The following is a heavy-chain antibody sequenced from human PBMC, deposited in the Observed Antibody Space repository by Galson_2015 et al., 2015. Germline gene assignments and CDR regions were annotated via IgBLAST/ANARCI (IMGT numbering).Heavy chain of an antibody. CDR1: GFTFSRSV. J-gene: IGHJ4*02. D-gene: IGHD4-17*01. CDR3: APGHGAYDRVFDY. V-gene: IGHV3-30-3*01. CDR2: MSYDGSDE. Sequence: SLRLSCAASGFTFSRSVMHWVRQAPGKGLEWAAIMSYDGSDEFYADSVKGRFTISRDNSRNTLYLQMNSLRAEDTAVYYCAPGHGAYDRVFDYWGQGALVTVSS.